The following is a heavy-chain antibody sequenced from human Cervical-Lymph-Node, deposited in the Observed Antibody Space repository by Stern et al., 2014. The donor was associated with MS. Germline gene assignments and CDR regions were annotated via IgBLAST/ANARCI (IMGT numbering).Heavy chain of an antibody. J-gene: IGHJ4*02. V-gene: IGHV1-2*06. D-gene: IGHD3-22*01. CDR2: LNPNSDDP. Sequence: QMQLVQSGTKMQKPGASVRVSCKASGYTFTAFFIHWVRQVPGQGLEWMGRLNPNSDDPTYAQNFQDRVTLTSDTSIGTAYLELSRLTSADTAVYYCAREATRIVVGIDYWGQGTQVTVSS. CDR1: GYTFTAFF. CDR3: AREATRIVVGIDY.